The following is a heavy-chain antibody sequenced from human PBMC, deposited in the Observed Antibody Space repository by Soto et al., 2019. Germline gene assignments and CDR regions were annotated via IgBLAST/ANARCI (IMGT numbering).Heavy chain of an antibody. D-gene: IGHD2-21*01. V-gene: IGHV1-46*01. CDR2: INPRIRRA. CDR3: ASAAANMLVPYYDV. J-gene: IGHJ2*01. CDR1: GYTLANYD. Sequence: QVQLVQSGAEVKKPGGSVKLSCQTSGYTLANYDLHWVRHAPGQGLEWMAMINPRIRRANYAQKCRGTVSVTLYKYRGRVFMELNSRASGDAAVYYGASAAANMLVPYYDVWGRGTLVAVS.